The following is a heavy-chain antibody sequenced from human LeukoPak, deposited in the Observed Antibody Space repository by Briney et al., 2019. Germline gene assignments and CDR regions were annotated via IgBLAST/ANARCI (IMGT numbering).Heavy chain of an antibody. CDR3: ARWYYYDSRGNSIDYGMDV. Sequence: ASVKVSCKASGYTFTSYGISWVRQAPGQGLEWMGWISAYNGNTNHAQKLQGRVTMTTDTSTNTAYMELRSLRSDDTAVYYCARWYYYDSRGNSIDYGMDVWGQGTTVTVSS. J-gene: IGHJ6*02. CDR1: GYTFTSYG. D-gene: IGHD3-22*01. CDR2: ISAYNGNT. V-gene: IGHV1-18*01.